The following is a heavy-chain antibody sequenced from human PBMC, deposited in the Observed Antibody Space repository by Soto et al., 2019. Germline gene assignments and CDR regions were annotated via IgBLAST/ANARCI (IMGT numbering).Heavy chain of an antibody. CDR3: ARGGVDTAYYHYGMAV. J-gene: IGHJ6*02. Sequence: ASVKVSCKASGYTFTSYAMHWVRQAPGQRLEWMGWINAGNGNTKYSQKFQGRVTITRDTSASTAYMKLSSLRSEDTAVYYCARGGVDTAYYHYGMAVWGQGTTVTVSS. D-gene: IGHD5-18*01. CDR1: GYTFTSYA. CDR2: INAGNGNT. V-gene: IGHV1-3*01.